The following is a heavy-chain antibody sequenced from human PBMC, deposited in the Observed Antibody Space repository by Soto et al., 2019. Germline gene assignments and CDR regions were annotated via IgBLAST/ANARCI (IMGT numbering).Heavy chain of an antibody. CDR2: IIPILGIA. CDR3: ARDNVSSGWSTDASYYFDY. V-gene: IGHV1-69*08. Sequence: QVQLVQSGAEVKKPGSSVKVSCKASGGTFSSYTISWVRQAPGQGLEWMGRIIPILGIANYAQKFQGRVTITADKSTSTAYMELSSLRSEDTAVYYCARDNVSSGWSTDASYYFDYWGQGTLVTVSS. D-gene: IGHD6-19*01. CDR1: GGTFSSYT. J-gene: IGHJ4*02.